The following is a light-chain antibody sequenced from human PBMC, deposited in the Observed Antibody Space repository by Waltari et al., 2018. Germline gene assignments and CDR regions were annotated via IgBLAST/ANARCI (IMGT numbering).Light chain of an antibody. V-gene: IGKV3-11*01. CDR2: DGF. Sequence: EIVLTQSPATLSLSPGESATLSCRASQSVSNYLVWFQQKPGQAPRLLIYDGFNRASGIPARFSGSGSGTDFTLSISSLEPEDSAVYYCQQRSNWPLTFGGGTRVEIK. CDR1: QSVSNY. J-gene: IGKJ4*01. CDR3: QQRSNWPLT.